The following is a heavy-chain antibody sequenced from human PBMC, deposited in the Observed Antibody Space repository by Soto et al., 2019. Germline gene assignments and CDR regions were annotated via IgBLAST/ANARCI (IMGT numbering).Heavy chain of an antibody. CDR2: IIPIFGTA. CDR1: GGTFSSYA. CDR3: ARDPRALYDSSGENWFDP. V-gene: IGHV1-69*13. Sequence: SVKVSCKASGGTFSSYAISCVRQAPGQGLEWMGGIIPIFGTANCAQKFQGRVTITADESTSTAYMELSSLRSEDTAVYYCARDPRALYDSSGENWFDPWGQGTLVTVSS. J-gene: IGHJ5*02. D-gene: IGHD3-22*01.